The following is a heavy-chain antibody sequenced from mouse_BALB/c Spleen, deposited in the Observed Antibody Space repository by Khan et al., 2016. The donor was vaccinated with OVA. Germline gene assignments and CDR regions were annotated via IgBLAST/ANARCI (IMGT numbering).Heavy chain of an antibody. CDR1: GDSITSGY. V-gene: IGHV3-8*02. J-gene: IGHJ3*01. D-gene: IGHD2-14*01. Sequence: EVKLEVSGPSLVKPSQTLSLTCSVTGDSITSGYWSWIRKFPGNKLEYMGYMIYTGYTDYNPSLKSRLATTRHTSKNQYYLQLNSVTTEDTATYYCARSTYRYAFAYWGQGTLVTVSA. CDR3: ARSTYRYAFAY. CDR2: MIYTGYT.